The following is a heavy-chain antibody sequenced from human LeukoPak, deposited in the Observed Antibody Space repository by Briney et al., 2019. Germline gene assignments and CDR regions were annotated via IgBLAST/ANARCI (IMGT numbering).Heavy chain of an antibody. J-gene: IGHJ4*03. CDR3: ARKFCSRGSCYVDY. CDR2: IYWDDNK. V-gene: IGHV2-5*02. Sequence: SGPTLVNPTQTLTLTCTFFGFSLSTSGMGVGWIRQPPGKALEWLALIYWDDNKHYSPSLKSRLTITKDTSKNQVVLTMTNMDPPDTATYYCARKFCSRGSCYVDYWGQGTLVTVSS. CDR1: GFSLSTSGMG. D-gene: IGHD2-15*01.